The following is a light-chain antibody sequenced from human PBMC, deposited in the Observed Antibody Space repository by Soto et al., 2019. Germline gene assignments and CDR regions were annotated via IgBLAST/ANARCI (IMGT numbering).Light chain of an antibody. CDR1: SSDVGAFNY. Sequence: QSALTQPASVSGSPGQSITISCTGTSSDVGAFNYVSWYLQYPGKAPKLMIYEVGNRPSGVSNRFSGSKSGNTASLTISGLQAEDEADYYCCSYASGSIYVFGTGTKVTVL. V-gene: IGLV2-14*01. J-gene: IGLJ1*01. CDR3: CSYASGSIYV. CDR2: EVG.